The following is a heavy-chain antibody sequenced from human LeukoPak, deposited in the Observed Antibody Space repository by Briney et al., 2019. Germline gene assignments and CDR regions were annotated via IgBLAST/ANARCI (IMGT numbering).Heavy chain of an antibody. Sequence: GASVKVSCKASGYPFTGYYLHWVRQAPGQGLEWMGWINPNSGGTNYARKFQGRVTMTRDTSISTAYMELSRLRSDDTAVYYCAGYSGSYLVLGTFDIWGQGTMVTVSS. V-gene: IGHV1-2*02. CDR1: GYPFTGYY. D-gene: IGHD1-26*01. CDR2: INPNSGGT. J-gene: IGHJ3*02. CDR3: AGYSGSYLVLGTFDI.